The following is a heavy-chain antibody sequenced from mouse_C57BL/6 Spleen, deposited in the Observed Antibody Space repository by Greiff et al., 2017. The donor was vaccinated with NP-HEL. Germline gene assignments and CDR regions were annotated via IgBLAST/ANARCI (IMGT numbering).Heavy chain of an antibody. CDR3: ARSRDDYGFAY. Sequence: QVTLKESGPGILQPSQTLSLTCSFSGFSLSTSGMGVSWTRQPSGKGLEWLVYLYWDDEKRYNPSLKSRLTISKDTSRNQVFLKITSVDTAYTATYYCARSRDDYGFAYWGQGTLVTVSA. D-gene: IGHD2-4*01. CDR1: GFSLSTSGMG. J-gene: IGHJ3*01. CDR2: LYWDDEK. V-gene: IGHV8-12*01.